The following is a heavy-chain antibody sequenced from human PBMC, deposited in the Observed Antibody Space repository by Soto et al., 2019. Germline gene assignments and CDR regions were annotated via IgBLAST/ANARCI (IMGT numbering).Heavy chain of an antibody. D-gene: IGHD3-16*02. J-gene: IGHJ3*02. CDR3: ARVMITFGGVIVHAFDI. CDR1: GFTFSSYS. CDR2: ISSSSSYI. Sequence: GGSLRLSCAASGFTFSSYSMNWVRQAPGKGLEWVSSISSSSSYIYYADSVKGRFTISRDNAKNSLYLQMNSLRAEDTAVYYCARVMITFGGVIVHAFDIGGQGTMVTVSS. V-gene: IGHV3-21*01.